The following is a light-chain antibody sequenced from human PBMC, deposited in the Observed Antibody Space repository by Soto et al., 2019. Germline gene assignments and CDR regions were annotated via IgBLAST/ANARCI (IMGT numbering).Light chain of an antibody. Sequence: EIVMTQSPATLSVSPVERATLSFRASQSISNNLAWYQQQPGQAPRLLIYGASTTATGIPARFSGSGTGTEFTLTISSLQSEDFAVYYCLHYYEWPRWTFGQGTKVDIK. V-gene: IGKV3-15*01. CDR3: LHYYEWPRWT. CDR2: GAS. J-gene: IGKJ1*01. CDR1: QSISNN.